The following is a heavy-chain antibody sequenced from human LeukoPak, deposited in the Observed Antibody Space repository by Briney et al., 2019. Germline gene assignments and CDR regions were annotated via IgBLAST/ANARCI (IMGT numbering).Heavy chain of an antibody. CDR1: GTSISTYY. V-gene: IGHV4-4*07. D-gene: IGHD6-13*01. CDR2: VYTSGDT. J-gene: IGHJ6*02. CDR3: ARGPTIAAAGRDYYYYGLDV. Sequence: SETLSLTCTVSGTSISTYYWSWIRQPAGKGLEWIGRVYTSGDTNYNPSLKSRVTISLDTSKNQISLKLSSVTAADTAVYYCARGPTIAAAGRDYYYYGLDVWGQGTTVTVSS.